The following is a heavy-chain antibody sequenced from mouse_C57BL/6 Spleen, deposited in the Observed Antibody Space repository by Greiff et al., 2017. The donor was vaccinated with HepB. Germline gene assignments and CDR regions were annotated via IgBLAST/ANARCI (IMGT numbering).Heavy chain of an antibody. CDR1: GYTFTSYW. J-gene: IGHJ4*01. CDR2: IDPSDSHT. D-gene: IGHD1-3*01. Sequence: QVQLQQPGAELVKPGASVKLSCKASGYTFTSYWMQWVKQRPGQGLEWIGEIDPSDSHTNYNQKFKGKATLTVDTSSSTAYMQLSSLTSEDSAVYYCARSSLYYPMDYWGQGTSVTVSS. V-gene: IGHV1-50*01. CDR3: ARSSLYYPMDY.